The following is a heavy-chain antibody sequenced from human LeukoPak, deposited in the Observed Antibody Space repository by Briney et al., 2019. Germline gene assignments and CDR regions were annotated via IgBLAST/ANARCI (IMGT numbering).Heavy chain of an antibody. J-gene: IGHJ4*02. Sequence: PSETLSLTCTVSGGSISSSSYYWSWIRQPPGKGLEWIGSINYSGSTYYNPSLKSRVTISIDTSKNQFSLNLSSVTAADTAVYYCARRRFVRGPDVVNPFDYWGQGTLVTVSS. CDR3: ARRRFVRGPDVVNPFDY. CDR2: INYSGST. D-gene: IGHD2-8*01. V-gene: IGHV4-39*01. CDR1: GGSISSSSYY.